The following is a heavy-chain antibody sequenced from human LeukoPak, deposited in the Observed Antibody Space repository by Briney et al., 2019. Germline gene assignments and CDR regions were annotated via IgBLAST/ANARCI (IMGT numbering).Heavy chain of an antibody. J-gene: IGHJ6*03. CDR1: GGSISSGSYY. V-gene: IGHV4-61*02. D-gene: IGHD2-2*01. Sequence: SQTLSLTCTVSGGSISSGSYYWSWIRQPAGKGLEWIGRIYTSGSTNYNPSLKSRVTISVDTSKNQFSLKLSSVTAADTAVYYCARDLVVYCSSTSCQSYYFYYMDVWGKGTTVTVSS. CDR3: ARDLVVYCSSTSCQSYYFYYMDV. CDR2: IYTSGST.